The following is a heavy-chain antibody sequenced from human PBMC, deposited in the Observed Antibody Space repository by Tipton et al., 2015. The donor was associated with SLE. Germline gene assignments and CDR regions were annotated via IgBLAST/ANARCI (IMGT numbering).Heavy chain of an antibody. CDR1: GGSINSFY. J-gene: IGHJ4*02. CDR2: IYYSGYT. CDR3: ARGILEPGDY. D-gene: IGHD1-1*01. V-gene: IGHV4-59*12. Sequence: GLVKPSETLSLTCTVSGGSINSFYWSWIRQPPGKGLEWIGYIYYSGYTNYNPSLKSRVTMLVDTSKNQVSLKVRSVTAADTAVYYCARGILEPGDYWGQGTLVTVSS.